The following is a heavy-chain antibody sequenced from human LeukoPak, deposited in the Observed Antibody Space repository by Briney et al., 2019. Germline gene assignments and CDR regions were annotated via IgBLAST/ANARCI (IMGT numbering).Heavy chain of an antibody. V-gene: IGHV4-31*03. J-gene: IGHJ6*02. CDR2: IYYSGST. D-gene: IGHD4-17*01. CDR1: GGPISSGGYY. Sequence: SQTLSLTCNVSGGPISSGGYYWSWIRQHPGKGLEWIGYIYYSGSTYYNPSLKSRVTISVDTSKNQFSLKLSSVTAADTAVYYCARANGDRYYYYGMDVWGQGTTVTVSS. CDR3: ARANGDRYYYYGMDV.